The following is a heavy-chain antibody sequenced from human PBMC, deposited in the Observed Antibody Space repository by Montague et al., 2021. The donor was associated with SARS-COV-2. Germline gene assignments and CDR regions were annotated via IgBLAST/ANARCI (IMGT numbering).Heavy chain of an antibody. V-gene: IGHV4-61*02. CDR1: GGSIRSGSYY. D-gene: IGHD4-17*01. CDR3: ARDYRDYSSYNGLDV. Sequence: TLSLTCTVSGGSIRSGSYYWSWIRQPAGKGLEWIGRIYSSGSTNYNPSLKSRVTMSVDTSKNQFSLKVNSVTAADTAVYYCARDYRDYSSYNGLDVWGQGTTVTVSS. J-gene: IGHJ6*02. CDR2: IYSSGST.